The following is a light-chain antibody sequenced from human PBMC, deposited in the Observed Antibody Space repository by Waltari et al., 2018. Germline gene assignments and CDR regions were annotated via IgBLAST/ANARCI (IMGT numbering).Light chain of an antibody. Sequence: DIQMTQSPSSLPASLEDRVTITCRASQGISSSLAWYQKKVGEAPKLLLYGASRLESGVPSRFSGSGSGTVYTLTISSLQPEDFATYYCQQYFGIPITFGQGTRLE. CDR3: QQYFGIPIT. CDR1: QGISSS. J-gene: IGKJ5*01. V-gene: IGKV1-NL1*01. CDR2: GAS.